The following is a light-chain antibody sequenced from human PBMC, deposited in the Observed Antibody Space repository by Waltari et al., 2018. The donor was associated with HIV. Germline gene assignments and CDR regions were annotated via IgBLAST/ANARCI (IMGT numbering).Light chain of an antibody. Sequence: QSALTQPASVSGSPGQSITISCTGTSSDVGGYHSVSWYQQHPGKAPKLMIYEVSNRPSGVSNRVSGSKSGNTASLTISGLQAEDEADYYCSSYTSSSTWVFGGGTKLTVL. J-gene: IGLJ3*02. CDR2: EVS. CDR3: SSYTSSSTWV. CDR1: SSDVGGYHS. V-gene: IGLV2-14*01.